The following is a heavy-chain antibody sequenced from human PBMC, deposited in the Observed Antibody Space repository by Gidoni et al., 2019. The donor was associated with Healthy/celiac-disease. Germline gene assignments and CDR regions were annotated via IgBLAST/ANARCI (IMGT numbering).Heavy chain of an antibody. CDR1: GFTFSSYA. Sequence: EVQLLESGGGLVQPGGSLRLSCSASGFTFSSYAMSWVRQAPGQGVEWVSAISGSGGSTYYADSVKGRFTISRDKSKNTLYLQMNSLRAEDTAVYYCANSEDGGAQSDYWGQGTLVTVSS. D-gene: IGHD3-16*01. J-gene: IGHJ4*02. CDR3: ANSEDGGAQSDY. CDR2: ISGSGGST. V-gene: IGHV3-23*01.